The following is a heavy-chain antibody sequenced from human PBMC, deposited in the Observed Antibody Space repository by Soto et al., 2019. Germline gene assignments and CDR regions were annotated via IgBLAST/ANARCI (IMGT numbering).Heavy chain of an antibody. CDR1: GGSFSGYY. Sequence: SETLSLTCAVYGGSFSGYYWSWIRQPPGKGLEWIGEINHSGSTNYNPSLKSRVTISVDTSKNQFSLKLSSVTAADTAVYYCARAYVWGSYRPYFDYWGQGTLVTV. J-gene: IGHJ4*02. CDR3: ARAYVWGSYRPYFDY. CDR2: INHSGST. D-gene: IGHD3-16*02. V-gene: IGHV4-34*01.